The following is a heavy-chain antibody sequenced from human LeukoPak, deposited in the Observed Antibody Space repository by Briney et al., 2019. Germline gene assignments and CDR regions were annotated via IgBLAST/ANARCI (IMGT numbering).Heavy chain of an antibody. CDR3: AKDLYGDYEGDY. CDR1: GFTFSSYA. V-gene: IGHV3-23*01. CDR2: IAGSGDNT. J-gene: IGHJ4*02. D-gene: IGHD4-17*01. Sequence: PGGSLRLSCAASGFTFSSYAMSWVRQAPGKGLEWVSTIAGSGDNTYYADSVKGRFTISRDNSKNTLNLQMNSLRAEDTAVYYCAKDLYGDYEGDYWGQGTLVTVSS.